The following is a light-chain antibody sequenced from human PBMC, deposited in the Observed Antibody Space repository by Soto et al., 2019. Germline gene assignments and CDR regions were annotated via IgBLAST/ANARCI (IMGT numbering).Light chain of an antibody. CDR2: DTS. CDR1: QSVSNNY. V-gene: IGKV3-11*01. Sequence: ESVLTQSPVTLSLSPGEIATLSCSSIQSVSNNYLAWYQQKPGQAPRLLIYDTSNRATGIPARFSGSGSGTDFTLTISSLEPEDFAVYYCQQREHRPPITFGQGTRLEIK. CDR3: QQREHRPPIT. J-gene: IGKJ5*01.